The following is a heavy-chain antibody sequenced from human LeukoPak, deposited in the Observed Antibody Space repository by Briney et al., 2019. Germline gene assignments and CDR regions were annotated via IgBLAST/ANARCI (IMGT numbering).Heavy chain of an antibody. V-gene: IGHV4-4*09. CDR3: AREAPYYDFWSGYRYYYYMDV. CDR1: GGSISSYY. Sequence: SETLSLTCTVSGGSISSYYWSWIRQPPEKGLEWIGYIYTSGSTNYNPSLESRVTIAVDTSKNQFSLRLSSVTDADTALYYCAREAPYYDFWSGYRYYYYMDVWGKGTTVTVSS. J-gene: IGHJ6*03. CDR2: IYTSGST. D-gene: IGHD3-3*01.